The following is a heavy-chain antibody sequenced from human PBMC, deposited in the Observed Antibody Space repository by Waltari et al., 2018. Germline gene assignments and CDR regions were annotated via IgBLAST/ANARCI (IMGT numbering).Heavy chain of an antibody. D-gene: IGHD1-26*01. CDR1: GFTFSSYA. J-gene: IGHJ3*02. CDR2: ISYDGSNK. V-gene: IGHV3-30-3*01. Sequence: RLSCAASGFTFSSYAMHWVRQAPGKGLEWVAVISYDGSNKYYADSVKGRFTISRDNSKNTLYLQMNSLRAEDTAVYYCARSFIVGAREAFDIWGQGTMVTVSS. CDR3: ARSFIVGAREAFDI.